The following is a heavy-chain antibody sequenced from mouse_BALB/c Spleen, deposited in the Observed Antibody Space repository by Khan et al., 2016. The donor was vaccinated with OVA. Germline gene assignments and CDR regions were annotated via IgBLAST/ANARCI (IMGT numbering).Heavy chain of an antibody. CDR3: APVGTYCVSFVY. Sequence: VQLKQSGPEVIKPGASVKLSCKASGYTFTSYVMHWVKQKPGQGLEWIGYIYPFNAATHYNEKFNGKVTLTSDKSSSTAYMELSSLTSEDSAIDYCAPVGTYCVSFVYWGQGTLVTVSA. V-gene: IGHV1S136*01. CDR2: IYPFNAAT. CDR1: GYTFTSYV. D-gene: IGHD1-1*01. J-gene: IGHJ3*01.